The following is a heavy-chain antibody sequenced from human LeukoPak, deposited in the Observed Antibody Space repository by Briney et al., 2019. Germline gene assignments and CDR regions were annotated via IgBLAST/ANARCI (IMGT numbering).Heavy chain of an antibody. CDR2: IRSKTDGGTT. V-gene: IGHV3-15*01. D-gene: IGHD6-13*01. Sequence: PGGSLRLSCAASGFTFSNAWMSWVRQAPGKGLEWVGRIRSKTDGGTTDYAAPVKGRFTISRDDSKNTLYLQMNSLKTEDTAVYYCSRIETAGTPGHYWGQGTLVTVSS. CDR3: SRIETAGTPGHY. CDR1: GFTFSNAW. J-gene: IGHJ4*02.